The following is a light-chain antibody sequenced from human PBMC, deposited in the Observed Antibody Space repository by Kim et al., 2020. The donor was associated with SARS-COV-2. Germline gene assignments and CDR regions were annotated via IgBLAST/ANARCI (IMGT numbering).Light chain of an antibody. J-gene: IGLJ2*01. Sequence: ALGETVGITCQGDSLRNCYASWYQQKPGQAPVLVIYGKNNRPSGIPDRFSGSSSGNTASLTITGAQAEDEADYYCNSRDSSGNHLVFGGGTQLTVL. CDR2: GKN. V-gene: IGLV3-19*01. CDR1: SLRNCY. CDR3: NSRDSSGNHLV.